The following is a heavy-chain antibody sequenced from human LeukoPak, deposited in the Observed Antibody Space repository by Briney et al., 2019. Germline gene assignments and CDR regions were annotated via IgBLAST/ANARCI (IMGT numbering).Heavy chain of an antibody. D-gene: IGHD3-9*01. CDR1: GFSFSTNA. V-gene: IGHV3-23*01. Sequence: GGSLRLSCAASGFSFSTNAITWVRQAPGKGLEWVSAISGSAVNTYYADSVKGRFTISRDNSKNTLYLQMNSLRAEDTAVYSCATDGHSDILIGYAPNYYYYMDVWGKGTTVTVSS. J-gene: IGHJ6*03. CDR3: ATDGHSDILIGYAPNYYYYMDV. CDR2: ISGSAVNT.